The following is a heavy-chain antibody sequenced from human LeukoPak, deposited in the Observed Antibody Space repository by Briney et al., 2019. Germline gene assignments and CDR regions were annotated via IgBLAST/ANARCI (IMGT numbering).Heavy chain of an antibody. J-gene: IGHJ5*02. CDR3: ARHVLLFLGPAPTDNWFDP. CDR2: IYHSGST. D-gene: IGHD3-3*01. V-gene: IGHV4-30-2*01. CDR1: GGSISSGGYS. Sequence: NPSETLSLTCAVSGGSISSGGYSWSWIRQPPGKGLEWIGYIYHSGSTYYNPSLKSRVTISVDTSKNQFSLKLNSVTAADTAVYYCARHVLLFLGPAPTDNWFDPWGQGTLVTVSS.